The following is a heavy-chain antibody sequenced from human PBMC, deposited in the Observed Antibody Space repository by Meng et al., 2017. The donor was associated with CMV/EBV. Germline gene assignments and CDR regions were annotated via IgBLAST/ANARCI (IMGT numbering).Heavy chain of an antibody. V-gene: IGHV3-53*01. D-gene: IGHD4/OR15-4a*01. CDR3: ASMVVTRGWFDP. CDR2: IYSGGST. J-gene: IGHJ5*02. Sequence: WESLKISCAASGFTVSSNYMSWVRQAPGKGLEWVSVIYSGGSTYYADSVKGRFTISRDNSKNTLYLQMNSLRAEDTAVYYCASMVVTRGWFDPWGQGTLVTVSS. CDR1: GFTVSSNY.